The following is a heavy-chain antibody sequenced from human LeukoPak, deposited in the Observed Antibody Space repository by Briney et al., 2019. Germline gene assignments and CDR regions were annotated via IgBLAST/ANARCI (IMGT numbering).Heavy chain of an antibody. Sequence: GGSLRPSCAASGFTFSSYAMSWVRQAPGKGLEWVSSISGSGGSTYYADSVKGRFTISRDNSKNTLYLQMNSLRAADTAVYYCAKRREPYYDTSVIDYWGQGTLVTVSS. J-gene: IGHJ4*02. D-gene: IGHD3-22*01. CDR1: GFTFSSYA. V-gene: IGHV3-23*01. CDR2: ISGSGGST. CDR3: AKRREPYYDTSVIDY.